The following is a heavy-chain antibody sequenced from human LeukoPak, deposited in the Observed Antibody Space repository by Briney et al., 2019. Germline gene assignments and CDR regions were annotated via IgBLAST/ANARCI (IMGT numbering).Heavy chain of an antibody. Sequence: SETLSLTCTVSGDSISNYYWHWIRQPPGKRLEWIGYIHYSGSTNYNPSLKSRLVTSVDTSKNQFSLRLSSVTAADTAVYYCARGRGSYFDYWGQGTLVTVSS. J-gene: IGHJ4*02. D-gene: IGHD3-16*01. CDR2: IHYSGST. CDR1: GDSISNYY. V-gene: IGHV4-59*01. CDR3: ARGRGSYFDY.